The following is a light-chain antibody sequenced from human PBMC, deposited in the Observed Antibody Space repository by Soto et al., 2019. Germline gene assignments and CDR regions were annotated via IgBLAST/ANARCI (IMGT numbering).Light chain of an antibody. J-gene: IGLJ2*01. CDR2: DVS. CDR1: SSDVGGYNY. Sequence: QSALTQPASVSGSPGQSITISCTGTSSDVGGYNYVSWYQQHPGKAPKLMIHDVSDRPSGVSNRFSGSKSGNTASLTISGLHTEDEADYYCSSYTSSNTVVFGGGTQLTVL. CDR3: SSYTSSNTVV. V-gene: IGLV2-14*03.